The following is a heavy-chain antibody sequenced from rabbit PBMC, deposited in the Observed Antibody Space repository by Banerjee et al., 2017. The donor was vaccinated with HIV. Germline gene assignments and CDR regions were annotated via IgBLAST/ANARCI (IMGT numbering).Heavy chain of an antibody. Sequence: QEQVVESGGGLVTLGGSLKLSCKASGIDFSHYGISWVRQAPGKGLEWIACIYAGSSDSTYYASWAKGRFTISKTSSTTVTLQMTSLTAADTATYFCARSIDAGDAGDTYATRFNLWGPGTLVTVS. CDR3: ARSIDAGDAGDTYATRFNL. V-gene: IGHV1S45*01. D-gene: IGHD6-1*01. CDR2: IYAGSSDST. J-gene: IGHJ4*01. CDR1: GIDFSHYG.